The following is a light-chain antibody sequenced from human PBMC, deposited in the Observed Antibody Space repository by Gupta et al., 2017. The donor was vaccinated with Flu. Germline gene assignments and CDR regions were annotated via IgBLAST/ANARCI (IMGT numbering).Light chain of an antibody. V-gene: IGLV2-14*04. J-gene: IGLJ2*01. CDR1: SSDVGGYNF. CDR2: DVS. Sequence: TSSDVGGYNFVSWYQQHPGKAPKLMIFDVSDRPSGVSNRFSGSKSGNTASLTISGLQAEDEADYYCSSHTSSSTVLFGGGTKLTVL. CDR3: SSHTSSSTVL.